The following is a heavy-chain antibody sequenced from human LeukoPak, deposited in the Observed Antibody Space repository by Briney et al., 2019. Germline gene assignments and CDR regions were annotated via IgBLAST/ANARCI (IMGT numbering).Heavy chain of an antibody. Sequence: AGSLRLSCAASGFTFSSYWMSWVRQAPGKGPEWVANINADGSQKYYVDSVKGRFTVSRAHAKNSLYLQMNSLRSEHTSVYYCGRVEMSTKFGGWWGQGTLVTVSS. D-gene: IGHD5/OR15-5a*01. CDR2: INADGSQK. J-gene: IGHJ4*02. CDR3: GRVEMSTKFGGW. V-gene: IGHV3-7*01. CDR1: GFTFSSYW.